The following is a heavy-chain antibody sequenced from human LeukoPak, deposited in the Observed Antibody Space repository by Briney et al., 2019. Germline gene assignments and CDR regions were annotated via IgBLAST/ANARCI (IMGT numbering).Heavy chain of an antibody. Sequence: PGGSLRLSCAASGFTFDDYAMHWVRQAPGKGLEWVSGISWNSGSIGYADSVKGRFTISRDNAKNSLYLQMNSLRAEDTALYYCAKSGDYDILTGYNYWGQGTLVTVSS. CDR3: AKSGDYDILTGYNY. J-gene: IGHJ4*02. D-gene: IGHD3-9*01. CDR2: ISWNSGSI. CDR1: GFTFDDYA. V-gene: IGHV3-9*01.